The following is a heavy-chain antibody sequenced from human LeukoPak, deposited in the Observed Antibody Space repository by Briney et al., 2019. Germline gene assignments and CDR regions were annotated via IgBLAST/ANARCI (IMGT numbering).Heavy chain of an antibody. J-gene: IGHJ5*02. V-gene: IGHV1-18*01. CDR2: ISAYNGNT. Sequence: ASVKVSCKASGGTFSSYAISWVRQAPGQGLEWMGWISAYNGNTNYAQKLQGRVTMTTDTSTSTAYMELRSLRSDGTAVYYCARVIEIAAINWFDPWGQGTLVTVSS. D-gene: IGHD6-6*01. CDR1: GGTFSSYA. CDR3: ARVIEIAAINWFDP.